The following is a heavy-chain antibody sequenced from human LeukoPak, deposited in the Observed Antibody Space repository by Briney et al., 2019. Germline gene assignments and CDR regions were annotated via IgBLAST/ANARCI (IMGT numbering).Heavy chain of an antibody. CDR2: INPNSGGT. Sequence: ASVKVSCKASGYTFTGYYMHWVRQAPGQGLEWMGWINPNSGGTNYAQKFQGRVTMTRDTSISTAYMELSRLRSDDTAVYYCARVRYCSGGSCYFYGYWGQGTLLTVSS. D-gene: IGHD2-15*01. CDR1: GYTFTGYY. CDR3: ARVRYCSGGSCYFYGY. V-gene: IGHV1-2*02. J-gene: IGHJ4*02.